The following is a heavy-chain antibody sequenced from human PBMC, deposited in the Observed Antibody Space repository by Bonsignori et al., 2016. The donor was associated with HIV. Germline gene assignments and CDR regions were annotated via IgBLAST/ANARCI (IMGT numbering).Heavy chain of an antibody. V-gene: IGHV3-15*01. J-gene: IGHJ3*02. CDR3: TMGFCTSTRCRWDDAFAI. Sequence: WIRQPPGKGLEWVGRIKSKASGGTTDYATPVKGRITISRDDSKNTAYLQMNSLRTEDTAVYYCTMGFCTSTRCRWDDAFAIWGQGTVVTVSS. D-gene: IGHD2-2*01. CDR2: IKSKASGGTT.